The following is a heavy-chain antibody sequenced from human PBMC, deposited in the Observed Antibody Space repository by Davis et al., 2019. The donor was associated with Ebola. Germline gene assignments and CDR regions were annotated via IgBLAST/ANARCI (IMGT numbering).Heavy chain of an antibody. Sequence: GESLKISCAASGFTFSTYNMNWVRQAPGKGLEWITYITKGSDAIHYADSVKGRFTVSRDNAKNLVFLQMSSLRDEDSAVYYCARDHFFAFDFWSQGVHVSVSS. CDR1: GFTFSTYN. CDR2: ITKGSDAI. CDR3: ARDHFFAFDF. J-gene: IGHJ4*02. V-gene: IGHV3-48*02. D-gene: IGHD3/OR15-3a*01.